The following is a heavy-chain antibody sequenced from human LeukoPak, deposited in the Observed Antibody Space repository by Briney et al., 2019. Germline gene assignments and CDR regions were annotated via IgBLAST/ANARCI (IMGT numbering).Heavy chain of an antibody. V-gene: IGHV3-15*01. CDR3: ATEVHNSAYSGDLDY. CDR1: GFTFSNAW. D-gene: IGHD3-22*01. CDR2: IKIKTDGGAT. J-gene: IGHJ4*02. Sequence: PGGSLRLSCAASGFTFSNAWMTWVRQAPGKGLEWVGRIKIKTDGGATDYAAPVNGRFTISRDDSKDTLYLQMNTLKTEDTAVYYCATEVHNSAYSGDLDYWGQGTLVTVSS.